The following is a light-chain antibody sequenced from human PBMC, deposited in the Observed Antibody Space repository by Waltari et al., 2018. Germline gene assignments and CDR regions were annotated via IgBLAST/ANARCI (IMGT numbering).Light chain of an antibody. J-gene: IGLJ3*02. V-gene: IGLV1-44*01. CDR1: SSNVGNNV. CDR2: RND. Sequence: QSVLTQPPSASGAPGQRVTISCSGSSSNVGNNVVNWYQQIPGTAPKLLIYRNDQRPSAVPDLFAGSKSGTSASLAISGLQSEDEGDYYCASWDDSPNGRWVFGGGTKLTVL. CDR3: ASWDDSPNGRWV.